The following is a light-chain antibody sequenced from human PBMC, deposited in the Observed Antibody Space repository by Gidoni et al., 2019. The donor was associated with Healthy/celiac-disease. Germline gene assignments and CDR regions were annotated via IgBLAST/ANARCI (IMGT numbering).Light chain of an antibody. Sequence: QSVLTQPPPWPGAPGQGVTISCTGSSSNIGAGYDVHWYQQLPGTAPKLLIYGNSNRPSGVPDRFSGSKSGTSASLAITGLQAEDEADYYCQSYDSSLSAVVFGGGTKLTVL. CDR2: GNS. V-gene: IGLV1-40*01. CDR1: SSNIGAGYD. J-gene: IGLJ2*01. CDR3: QSYDSSLSAVV.